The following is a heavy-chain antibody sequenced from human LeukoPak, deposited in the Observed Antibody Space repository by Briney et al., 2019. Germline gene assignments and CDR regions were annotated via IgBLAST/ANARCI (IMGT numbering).Heavy chain of an antibody. CDR3: ARGHYGLDV. Sequence: GGSLRLSCAASGFTFSSYSMSWVRQAPGKGLEWVSLISSSSSSIFYADSVKGRFTISRDSAKNSLYLQMSSLRGEDTAVYFCARGHYGLDVSGQGTTVTVSS. CDR1: GFTFSSYS. V-gene: IGHV3-21*01. J-gene: IGHJ6*02. CDR2: ISSSSSSI.